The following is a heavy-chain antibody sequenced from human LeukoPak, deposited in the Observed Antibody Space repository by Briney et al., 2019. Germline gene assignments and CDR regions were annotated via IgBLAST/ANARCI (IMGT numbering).Heavy chain of an antibody. CDR3: AREAKRGSSHLFY. CDR1: GYTFTGCY. Sequence: ASVKVSCKASGYTFTGCYMHWVRQAPGQGLEWMGWINPNSGGTNYAQKFQGRVTMTRDTSISTAYMELSRLRSDDTAVYHCAREAKRGSSHLFYWGQGTLVTVSS. J-gene: IGHJ4*02. D-gene: IGHD3-16*01. CDR2: INPNSGGT. V-gene: IGHV1-2*02.